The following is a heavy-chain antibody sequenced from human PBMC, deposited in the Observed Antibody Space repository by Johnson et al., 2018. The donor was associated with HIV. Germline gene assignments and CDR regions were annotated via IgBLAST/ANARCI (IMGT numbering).Heavy chain of an antibody. CDR3: ARDQATAEDDAFDI. V-gene: IGHV3-9*01. CDR2: ISWNGGST. Sequence: VQLVESGGGLVQPGRSLRLSCAASGFTFDDYAMHWVRQAPGKGLEWVSGISWNGGSTGYADSVKCRFTISRDNANNSLDLQMNSLRAEDTALYYCARDQATAEDDAFDIWGQGTMVTVSS. J-gene: IGHJ3*02. D-gene: IGHD5-18*01. CDR1: GFTFDDYA.